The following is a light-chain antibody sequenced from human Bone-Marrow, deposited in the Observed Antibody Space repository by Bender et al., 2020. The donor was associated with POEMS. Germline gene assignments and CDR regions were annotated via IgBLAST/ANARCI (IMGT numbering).Light chain of an antibody. CDR1: SSDVGGYNY. Sequence: QSALTQPRSLSGSPGQSVTISCTGTSSDVGGYNYVSWYQQRPGKAPKLMIYDVSKRPSGVPDRFSGSKSGNTASLTISGLQADDEADYYCCSYAGSYSFVFGTGTKVTVL. CDR3: CSYAGSYSFV. V-gene: IGLV2-11*01. J-gene: IGLJ1*01. CDR2: DVS.